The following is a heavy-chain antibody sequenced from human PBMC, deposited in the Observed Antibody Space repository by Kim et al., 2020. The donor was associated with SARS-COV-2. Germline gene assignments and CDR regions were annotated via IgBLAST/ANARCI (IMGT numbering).Heavy chain of an antibody. J-gene: IGHJ4*02. CDR1: GFTFSNAW. CDR2: SKSKNDGGTT. CDR3: TTDLHDYGDRDY. V-gene: IGHV3-15*01. Sequence: GGSLRLSCAASGFTFSNAWMSWVRQAPGKGLEWVGRSKSKNDGGTTDYAAPVKGRFTISRDDSKNTLYLQMNSLKTEDRAVYYCTTDLHDYGDRDYWGQG. D-gene: IGHD4-17*01.